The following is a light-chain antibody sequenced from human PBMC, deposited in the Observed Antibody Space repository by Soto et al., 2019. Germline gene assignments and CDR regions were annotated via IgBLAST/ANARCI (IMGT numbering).Light chain of an antibody. CDR2: DAS. J-gene: IGKJ4*01. Sequence: EIVLTQSPATLSLSPGERATLSCRASQSVSSYFAWYQQKPGQAPRLLIYDASNTATGIPARFSGSGSGTDFTLTISSLEPEDFAVYYCQQRSTWLTFGGGTKVEIK. CDR1: QSVSSY. V-gene: IGKV3-11*01. CDR3: QQRSTWLT.